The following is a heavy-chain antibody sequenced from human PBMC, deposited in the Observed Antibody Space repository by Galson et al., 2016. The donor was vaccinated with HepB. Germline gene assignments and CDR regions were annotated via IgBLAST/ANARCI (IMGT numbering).Heavy chain of an antibody. D-gene: IGHD6-19*01. CDR3: AGEGIAVAGSPHYYYGMDV. V-gene: IGHV3-53*01. Sequence: SLRLSCAASGFTVSRNYMSWVRQAPGNGLEWVSIISRDGTTFYADSVKGRFTISRDSSKNTLYLQMNSLRAEDTAVYYCAGEGIAVAGSPHYYYGMDVWGQGTTITVSS. J-gene: IGHJ6*02. CDR1: GFTVSRNY. CDR2: ISRDGTT.